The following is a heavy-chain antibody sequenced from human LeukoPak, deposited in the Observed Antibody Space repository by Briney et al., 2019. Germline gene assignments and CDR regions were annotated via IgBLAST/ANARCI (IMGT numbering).Heavy chain of an antibody. V-gene: IGHV3-48*01. CDR2: ISSSSSTI. J-gene: IGHJ6*02. CDR3: ARELYDSSGYAFYYYYGMDV. Sequence: GGSLRLSCAASGFTFSSYSMNWVRQAPGKGLEWVSYISSSSSTIYYADSVKGRFTISRDNAKNSLCLQMNSLRAEDTAVYYCARELYDSSGYAFYYYYGMDVWGQGTTVTVSS. CDR1: GFTFSSYS. D-gene: IGHD3-22*01.